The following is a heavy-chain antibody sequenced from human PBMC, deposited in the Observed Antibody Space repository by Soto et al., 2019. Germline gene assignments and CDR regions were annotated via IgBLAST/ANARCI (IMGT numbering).Heavy chain of an antibody. Sequence: EVQLVESGGGLVQPGGSLRLSCAASGFTFSSYWMTWARQAPGKGLEWVASMNRDGSEKRYVDSVEGRFTISRDNAKNSLFLQMNSLSPDHTAVYYCGRDAGRRFDYWGQGSPVTVSS. CDR1: GFTFSSYW. V-gene: IGHV3-7*01. D-gene: IGHD6-13*01. CDR2: MNRDGSEK. J-gene: IGHJ4*02. CDR3: GRDAGRRFDY.